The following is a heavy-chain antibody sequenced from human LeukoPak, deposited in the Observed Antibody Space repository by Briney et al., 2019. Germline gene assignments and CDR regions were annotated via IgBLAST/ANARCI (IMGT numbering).Heavy chain of an antibody. CDR3: VTGAYSFGF. V-gene: IGHV3-7*05. CDR1: GFTFSSHW. J-gene: IGHJ4*02. D-gene: IGHD5-18*01. CDR2: IIHDGSEK. Sequence: GGSLRLSCAASGFTFSSHWMTWVRQAPGKGLEWVARIIHDGSEKYCVDSVEGRFTISRDNAKNSLYLQMYSLRAEDTAVYYCVTGAYSFGFWGQGTLVTVSS.